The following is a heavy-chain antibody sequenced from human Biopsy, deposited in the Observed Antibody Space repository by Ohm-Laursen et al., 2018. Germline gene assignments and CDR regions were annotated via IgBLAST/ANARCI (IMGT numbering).Heavy chain of an antibody. CDR3: ASRPNCGGDCSSGFDY. V-gene: IGHV1-58*02. CDR2: IVVGGGNT. CDR1: GFTFSRSA. Sequence: SVKVSCNASGFTFSRSAMQWVRQARGQRLEWIGWIVVGGGNTNYAQKFQERVTITRDMSTSTAYMELSSLRSEDTAVYYCASRPNCGGDCSSGFDYWGQGTLVTVSS. J-gene: IGHJ4*02. D-gene: IGHD2-21*02.